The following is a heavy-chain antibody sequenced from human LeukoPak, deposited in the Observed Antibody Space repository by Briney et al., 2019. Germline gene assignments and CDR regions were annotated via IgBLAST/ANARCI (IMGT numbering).Heavy chain of an antibody. CDR3: AKDQWLVLDH. Sequence: PGGSLRLSCAASGFTFSSYGMHWVRQAPGKGLEWVAFIRYDGSNKYYADSVKGRFTISRDNSKNTLYLQMNSLRVDDTAVYYCAKDQWLVLDHWGQGILVTVSS. V-gene: IGHV3-30*02. D-gene: IGHD6-19*01. CDR2: IRYDGSNK. J-gene: IGHJ4*02. CDR1: GFTFSSYG.